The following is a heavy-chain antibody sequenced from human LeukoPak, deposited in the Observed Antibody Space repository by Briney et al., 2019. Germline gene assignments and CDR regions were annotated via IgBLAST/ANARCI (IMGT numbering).Heavy chain of an antibody. J-gene: IGHJ4*02. CDR1: GFTFSSYA. D-gene: IGHD3-10*01. CDR3: AKDLGGEGGSGFPGY. CDR2: ISGSGSGT. V-gene: IGHV3-23*01. Sequence: GGSLRLSCAASGFTFSSYAMSWVRQVPGKGLEWVSAISGSGSGTYYADSVKGRFTISRDNSKSTLYLQMNSLRAEDTAVYYCAKDLGGEGGSGFPGYWGQGTLVTVSS.